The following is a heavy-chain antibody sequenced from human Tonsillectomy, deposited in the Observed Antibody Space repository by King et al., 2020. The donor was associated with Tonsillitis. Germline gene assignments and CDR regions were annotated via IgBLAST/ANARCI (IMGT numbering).Heavy chain of an antibody. CDR2: IYYSVSI. Sequence: QLQESGPGLVKPSETLSLTCTVSGGSISSYYCSWIRQPPGKGLEWIGYIYYSVSINYNPSLKSRVTISVDTSKNQFSLQLSSVTAADTAVYYCARVTDYGGNLHYDYWGQGTLVTVPS. CDR3: ARVTDYGGNLHYDY. CDR1: GGSISSYY. V-gene: IGHV4-59*01. D-gene: IGHD4-23*01. J-gene: IGHJ4*02.